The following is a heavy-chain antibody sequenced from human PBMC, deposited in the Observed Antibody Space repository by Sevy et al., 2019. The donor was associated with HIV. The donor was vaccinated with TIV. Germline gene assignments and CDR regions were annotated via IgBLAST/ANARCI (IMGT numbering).Heavy chain of an antibody. D-gene: IGHD2-15*01. Sequence: GGSLRLSCAASGFTFSTYAMSWVRQAPGKGLEWVSGISGSGGSTYYADSVKGRFTISRDKSKNTLYLQMNSLRAEDTAVYYCAKGDRTFYGMDVWGQGTTLTVSS. CDR2: ISGSGGST. CDR1: GFTFSTYA. V-gene: IGHV3-23*01. J-gene: IGHJ6*02. CDR3: AKGDRTFYGMDV.